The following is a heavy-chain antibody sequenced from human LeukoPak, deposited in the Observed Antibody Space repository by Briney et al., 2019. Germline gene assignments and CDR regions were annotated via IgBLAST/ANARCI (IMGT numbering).Heavy chain of an antibody. J-gene: IGHJ4*02. CDR1: GFTFSRYY. D-gene: IGHD4-17*01. CDR2: IKEDGSET. Sequence: GGSLRLSCAASGFTFSRYYMSWVRQTPGKGLEWLANIKEDGSETYYVDSVKGRFTISRDNAKNSLYLQMSSLRAEDTAVYYCTRDENSAVPIFRFDHWGQGTLVTVSS. CDR3: TRDENSAVPIFRFDH. V-gene: IGHV3-7*01.